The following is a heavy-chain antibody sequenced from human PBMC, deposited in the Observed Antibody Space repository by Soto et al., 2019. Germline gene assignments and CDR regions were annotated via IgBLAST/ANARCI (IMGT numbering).Heavy chain of an antibody. V-gene: IGHV3-15*01. Sequence: GGSLRLSCAASGFTFSNAWMSWVRQAPGKGLEWVGRIKSKTDGGTTDYAAPVKGRFTISRDDSKNTLYLQMNSLKTEDTAVYYCTTGPPGNIVVVGYYYYGMDVWGQGTTVTV. CDR1: GFTFSNAW. D-gene: IGHD2-15*01. CDR2: IKSKTDGGTT. J-gene: IGHJ6*02. CDR3: TTGPPGNIVVVGYYYYGMDV.